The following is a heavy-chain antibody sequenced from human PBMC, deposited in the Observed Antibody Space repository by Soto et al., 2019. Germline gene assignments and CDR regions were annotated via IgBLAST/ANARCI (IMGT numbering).Heavy chain of an antibody. D-gene: IGHD2-8*01. Sequence: QLQLQESGPGLVKPSETLSLTCTVSGGSISSRGSMSGRSFYWGWMRQPPGKGLEWIASISYSDGSFYNSSLKSRLTISVDTSKNQFSLSLRSVTAADMAVYYCASHRTFWPFDYWGQGTVVTVSS. V-gene: IGHV4-39*01. CDR2: ISYSDGS. CDR1: GGSISSRGSMSGRSFY. CDR3: ASHRTFWPFDY. J-gene: IGHJ4*02.